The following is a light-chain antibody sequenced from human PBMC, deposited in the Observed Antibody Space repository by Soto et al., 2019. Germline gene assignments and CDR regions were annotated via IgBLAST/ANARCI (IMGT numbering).Light chain of an antibody. CDR1: QSVSSSY. CDR2: GAS. CDR3: HQYGSSPFT. Sequence: EIGLTQSPGTLSLSPGERATLSCRASQSVSSSYLAWYQQKPGQAPRLLIYGASSRATGIPDRFSGSGSGTDFTLTISRLEPEDFAVYYCHQYGSSPFTFGGGTKVDIK. V-gene: IGKV3-20*01. J-gene: IGKJ4*01.